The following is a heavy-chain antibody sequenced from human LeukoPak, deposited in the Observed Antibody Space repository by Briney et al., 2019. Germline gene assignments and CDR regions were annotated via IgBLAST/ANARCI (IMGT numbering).Heavy chain of an antibody. V-gene: IGHV4-59*12. CDR2: IYYSGST. CDR1: GGSISSYY. D-gene: IGHD3-3*01. J-gene: IGHJ4*02. CDR3: AREENYDFWSGVIDY. Sequence: SETLSLTCTVSGGSISSYYWRWIRQPPGKGLEWIGYIYYSGSTNYNPSLKSRVTMSVDTPKNQFSLKLSSVTAADTAVYYCAREENYDFWSGVIDYWGQGTLVTVSS.